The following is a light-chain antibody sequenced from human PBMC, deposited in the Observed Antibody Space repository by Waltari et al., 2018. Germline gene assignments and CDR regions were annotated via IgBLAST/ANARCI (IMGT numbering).Light chain of an antibody. CDR2: ATS. CDR3: QQYSDWPPGT. J-gene: IGKJ3*01. CDR1: QSISNT. V-gene: IGKV3-15*01. Sequence: EIVMTQSPATPSVSPGERATLSCRASQSISNTLAWYQQKPGQAPRLLVYATSARATGVPARFSGSGSGTEFTLTINSLQSEDFAVYYCQQYSDWPPGTFGPGTKVDIK.